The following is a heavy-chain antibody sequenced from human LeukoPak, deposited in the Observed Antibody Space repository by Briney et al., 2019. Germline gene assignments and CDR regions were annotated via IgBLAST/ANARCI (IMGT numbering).Heavy chain of an antibody. J-gene: IGHJ3*02. CDR1: GFTFSSYW. Sequence: AGGSLRLSCAASGFTFSSYWMHWVRQAPGKGLVWVSRINRDGNTTRYADSVKGRFTISRDNAKNTLYLQMSSLRAEDTAVYYCARRGLVPAFDIWGQGTMVTVAS. CDR3: ARRGLVPAFDI. D-gene: IGHD2-2*01. V-gene: IGHV3-74*01. CDR2: INRDGNTT.